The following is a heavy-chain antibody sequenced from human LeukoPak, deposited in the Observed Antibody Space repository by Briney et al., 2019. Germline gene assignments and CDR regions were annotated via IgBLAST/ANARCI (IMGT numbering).Heavy chain of an antibody. CDR2: IYYSGST. Sequence: SETLSLTCTVSGGSISSHYWSWIRQPPGKGLEWIGYIYYSGSTNYNPSLKSRVTISVDTSKNQFSLKLSSVTAADTAVYYCASQGRDPYYYYYYMDVWGKGTTVTVSS. V-gene: IGHV4-59*11. J-gene: IGHJ6*03. CDR3: ASQGRDPYYYYYYMDV. CDR1: GGSISSHY.